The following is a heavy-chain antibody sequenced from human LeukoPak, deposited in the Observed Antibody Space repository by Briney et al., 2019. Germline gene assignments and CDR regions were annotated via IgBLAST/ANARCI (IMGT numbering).Heavy chain of an antibody. Sequence: SETLSLTCTVSGGSISSGGYYWSWLRQPPGKGLEWIGYIYYSGSTNYNPSLKSRVTISVDRSKNQFSLKLSSVTAADTAVYYCARVGTQQLVLYYFDYWGQGPLVTVSS. CDR3: ARVGTQQLVLYYFDY. CDR2: IYYSGST. D-gene: IGHD6-13*01. CDR1: GGSISSGGYY. V-gene: IGHV4-61*08. J-gene: IGHJ4*02.